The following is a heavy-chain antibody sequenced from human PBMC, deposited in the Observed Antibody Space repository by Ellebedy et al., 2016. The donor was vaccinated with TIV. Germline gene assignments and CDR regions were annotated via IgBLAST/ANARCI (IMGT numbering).Heavy chain of an antibody. V-gene: IGHV5-51*01. CDR3: ARRMSLPDYYDSSGYADFDY. J-gene: IGHJ4*02. D-gene: IGHD3-22*01. Sequence: GGSLRLXXKGSGYSFTSYWIGWVRQMPGKGLEWMGIIYPGDSDTRYSPSFQGQVTISADKSISTAYLQWSSPKASDTAMYYCARRMSLPDYYDSSGYADFDYWGQGTLVTVSS. CDR1: GYSFTSYW. CDR2: IYPGDSDT.